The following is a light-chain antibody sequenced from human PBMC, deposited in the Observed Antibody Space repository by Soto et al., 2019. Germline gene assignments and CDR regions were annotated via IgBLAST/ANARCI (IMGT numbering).Light chain of an antibody. CDR3: QQYNSYLYT. CDR2: DAS. V-gene: IGKV1-5*01. Sequence: IQLTQSSSTLSASVGDRVIITCRASQDISGWLAWHQQKPGKAPKLLVFDASSLEDGVPSRFSGSGSGTEFTLTISSLQPDDFATYYCQQYNSYLYTFGQGTKVDIK. CDR1: QDISGW. J-gene: IGKJ2*01.